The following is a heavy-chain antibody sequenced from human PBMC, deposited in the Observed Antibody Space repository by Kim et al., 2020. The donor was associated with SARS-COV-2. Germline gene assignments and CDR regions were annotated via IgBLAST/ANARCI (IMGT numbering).Heavy chain of an antibody. CDR2: IYYSGST. D-gene: IGHD1-1*01. CDR1: GGSISSYY. CDR3: ARGSTIYNWNEDSWFDP. V-gene: IGHV4-59*13. Sequence: SETLSLTCTVSGGSISSYYWSWIRQPPGKGLEWIGYIYYSGSTNYNPSLKSRVTISVDTSKNQFSLKLSSVTAADTAVYYCARGSTIYNWNEDSWFDPWGQGTLVTVSS. J-gene: IGHJ5*02.